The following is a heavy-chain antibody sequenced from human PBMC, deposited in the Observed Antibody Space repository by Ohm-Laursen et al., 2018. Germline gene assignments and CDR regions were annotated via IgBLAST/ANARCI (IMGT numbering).Heavy chain of an antibody. CDR3: VKEGGTMYFDS. D-gene: IGHD2-15*01. CDR1: GFTFTDYT. Sequence: SLRLSCTASGFTFTDYTMQWVRQSPGKGLEWVSLINWNGDTTYYADSVKGRFIISRDNSKNSLHLQMYSLRIEDTGVYYCVKEGGTMYFDSWGQGTLVTVSS. J-gene: IGHJ5*01. V-gene: IGHV3-43*01. CDR2: INWNGDTT.